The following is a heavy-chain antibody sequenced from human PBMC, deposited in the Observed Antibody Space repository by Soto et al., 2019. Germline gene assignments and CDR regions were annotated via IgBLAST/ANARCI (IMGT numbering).Heavy chain of an antibody. Sequence: QSGGSLRLSCAASGFTFSSYWMSWVRQAPGKGLEWVANIKQDGSEKYYVDSVKGRFTISRDNAKNSLYLQMNSLRAEDTAVYYCARVEIVGATSPCFDYWGQGTLVTVSS. V-gene: IGHV3-7*03. CDR2: IKQDGSEK. D-gene: IGHD1-26*01. J-gene: IGHJ4*02. CDR3: ARVEIVGATSPCFDY. CDR1: GFTFSSYW.